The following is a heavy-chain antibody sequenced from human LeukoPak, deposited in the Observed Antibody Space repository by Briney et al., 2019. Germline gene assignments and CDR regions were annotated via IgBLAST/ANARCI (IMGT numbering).Heavy chain of an antibody. J-gene: IGHJ4*02. CDR1: GFTFSRYW. D-gene: IGHD2-21*01. V-gene: IGHV3-21*01. CDR2: ISSSSSYI. Sequence: GGSLRPSCAASGFTFSRYWMHWVRHAPGKGLEWVSSISSSSSYIYYADSVKSRFTISRDNAKNSLYLQMNSLRAEDTAVYYCARYGGDWHFDYWGQGTLVTVSS. CDR3: ARYGGDWHFDY.